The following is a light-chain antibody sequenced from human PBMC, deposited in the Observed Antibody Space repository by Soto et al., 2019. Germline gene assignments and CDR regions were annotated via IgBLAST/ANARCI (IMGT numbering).Light chain of an antibody. CDR1: QSVSSSY. Sequence: EIVLTQSLGILSLSPGERATLSCRASQSVSSSYLAWYQQKPGQAPRLLIYGASSRATGIPDRFSGSGSGTDFTLTISRLEPEDFAVYYCQQYGSSPPYTFGQGTKQEIK. V-gene: IGKV3-20*01. J-gene: IGKJ2*01. CDR2: GAS. CDR3: QQYGSSPPYT.